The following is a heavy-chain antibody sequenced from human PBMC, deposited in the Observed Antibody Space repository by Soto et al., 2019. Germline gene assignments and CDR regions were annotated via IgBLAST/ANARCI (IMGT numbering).Heavy chain of an antibody. CDR2: ISGSGGST. Sequence: GGSLRLSCAASGFTFSSYAMSWVRQAPGKGLEWVSAISGSGGSTYYADSVKGRFTISRDNSKNTLYLQMNSLRAEDTAVYYCAKTQDIVVVPAAGPYFXYWGQGTLVTVSS. D-gene: IGHD2-2*01. CDR3: AKTQDIVVVPAAGPYFXY. V-gene: IGHV3-23*01. J-gene: IGHJ4*02. CDR1: GFTFSSYA.